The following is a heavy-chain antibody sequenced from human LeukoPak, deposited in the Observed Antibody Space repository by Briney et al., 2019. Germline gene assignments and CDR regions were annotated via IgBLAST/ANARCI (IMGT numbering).Heavy chain of an antibody. Sequence: ASVKVSCKASGYTFTGYYMHWVRQAPGQGLEWMGWINPNSGGTNYAQKFQGRVTMTRDTSISTAYMELSRLRSDDTAVYYCARETTVTDYRDAFDIWGQGTMVTVSS. CDR2: INPNSGGT. CDR3: ARETTVTDYRDAFDI. D-gene: IGHD4-17*01. J-gene: IGHJ3*02. V-gene: IGHV1-2*02. CDR1: GYTFTGYY.